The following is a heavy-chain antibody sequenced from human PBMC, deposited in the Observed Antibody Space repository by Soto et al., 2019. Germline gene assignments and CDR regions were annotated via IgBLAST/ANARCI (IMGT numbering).Heavy chain of an antibody. CDR2: ISGSGGST. Sequence: EVQLLESGGGLVQPGGSLRLSCAASGFTFSSYAMSWVRQAPGKGLEWVSAISGSGGSTYYADSVKGRFTISRDNSKNTLYLQMNSLRADDTAVYYCGSTDCSGASCYQFPIDYWGQGTLVTVSS. V-gene: IGHV3-23*01. CDR3: GSTDCSGASCYQFPIDY. CDR1: GFTFSSYA. J-gene: IGHJ4*02. D-gene: IGHD2-15*01.